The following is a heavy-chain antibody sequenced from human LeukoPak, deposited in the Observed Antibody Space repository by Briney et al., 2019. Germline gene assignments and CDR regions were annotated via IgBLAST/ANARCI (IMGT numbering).Heavy chain of an antibody. CDR1: GGSISSGVYY. V-gene: IGHV4-30-4*08. CDR2: INYSGSN. D-gene: IGHD2-2*01. J-gene: IGHJ6*02. CDR3: ARETYQQGVMGMDV. Sequence: SETLSLTCTVSGGSISSGVYYWRWIRQPPGKGLEWIGYINYSGSNYYNPSLKSGVTISVETSKNQFSLKLSSVSAADTAVYYCARETYQQGVMGMDVWGQGTTVTVSS.